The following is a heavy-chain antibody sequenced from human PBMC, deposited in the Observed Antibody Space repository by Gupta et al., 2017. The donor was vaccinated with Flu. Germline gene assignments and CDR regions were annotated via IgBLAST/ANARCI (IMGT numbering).Heavy chain of an antibody. J-gene: IGHJ5*02. Sequence: QVHLVQSGTEVKKPGSSVKVSCKASGGSFSTYTISWVRQAPGQGLEWMGRVSPMLNMANDAQKFQGRVTINADKAKNTAYMEVRRLTSEETAVYYWATDGADLLTGYRYPRESLGQGTL. V-gene: IGHV1-69*08. CDR1: GGSFSTYT. D-gene: IGHD3-9*01. CDR3: ATDGADLLTGYRYPRES. CDR2: VSPMLNMA.